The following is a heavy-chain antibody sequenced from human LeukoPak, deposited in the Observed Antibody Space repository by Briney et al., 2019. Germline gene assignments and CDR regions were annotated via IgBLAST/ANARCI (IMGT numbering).Heavy chain of an antibody. J-gene: IGHJ4*02. CDR3: ARDFEVDTAMVTDY. CDR1: GGTFSSYA. D-gene: IGHD5-18*01. Sequence: GASVKVSCKASGGTFSSYAISWVRQAPGQGLEWMGRIIPILGIANYAQKFQGRVTITADKSTSTAYMELSSLRSEDTAVYYCARDFEVDTAMVTDYWGQGTLVTVSS. CDR2: IIPILGIA. V-gene: IGHV1-69*04.